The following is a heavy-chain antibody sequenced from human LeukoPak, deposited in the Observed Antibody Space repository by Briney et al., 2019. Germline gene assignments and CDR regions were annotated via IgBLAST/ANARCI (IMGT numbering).Heavy chain of an antibody. J-gene: IGHJ4*02. CDR3: VREDAHTYYFDF. Sequence: APVKVSCKTSGYTFTSYHMHWVRQAPGQGLEWVAIIKSTGDTTVYAQKFQGRVTVTRDTSTSTVYMDLGSLSSEDTAVYYCVREDAHTYYFDFWGPGTLVTVSS. D-gene: IGHD2-2*01. CDR1: GYTFTSYH. V-gene: IGHV1-46*01. CDR2: IKSTGDTT.